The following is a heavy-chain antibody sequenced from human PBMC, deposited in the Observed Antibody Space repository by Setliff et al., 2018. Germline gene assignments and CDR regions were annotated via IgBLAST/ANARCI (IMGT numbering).Heavy chain of an antibody. J-gene: IGHJ1*01. CDR3: ARGTSSSSWPEYFQH. Sequence: ASVKVSCKASGYTFTSYGISWVRQAPGQGLEWMGWISAYNGNTNYAQKLQGRVTMTTDTSTSTAYMELRSLRSEDTAVYYCARGTSSSSWPEYFQHWGQGTLVTVSS. D-gene: IGHD6-13*01. V-gene: IGHV1-18*01. CDR1: GYTFTSYG. CDR2: ISAYNGNT.